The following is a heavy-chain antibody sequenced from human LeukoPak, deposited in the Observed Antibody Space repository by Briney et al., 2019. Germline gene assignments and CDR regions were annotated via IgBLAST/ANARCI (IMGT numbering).Heavy chain of an antibody. CDR1: GFTFSSYS. D-gene: IGHD1-26*01. Sequence: GGSLRLSGAASGFTFSSYSMNWVRQAPGKGLVWVSSISSSSSYIYYADSVKGRFTISRYNAKSSLYLQMNSLRDEDTAVYYCARDPYSGNYGDYYYYYMDVWGKGTTVTISS. CDR3: ARDPYSGNYGDYYYYYMDV. CDR2: ISSSSSYI. J-gene: IGHJ6*03. V-gene: IGHV3-21*01.